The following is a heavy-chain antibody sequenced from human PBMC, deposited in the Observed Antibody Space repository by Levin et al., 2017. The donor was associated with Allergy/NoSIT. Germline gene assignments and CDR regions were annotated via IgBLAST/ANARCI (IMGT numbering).Heavy chain of an antibody. CDR1: GGSISSSSYY. D-gene: IGHD3-10*01. CDR2: IYYSGST. J-gene: IGHJ6*02. V-gene: IGHV4-39*01. CDR3: ASITGVIRAYYYGMDV. Sequence: SQTLSLTCTVSGGSISSSSYYWGWIRQPPGKGLEWIGSIYYSGSTYYNPSLKSRVTISVDTSKNQFSLKLSSVTAADTAVYYCASITGVIRAYYYGMDVWGQGTTVTVSS.